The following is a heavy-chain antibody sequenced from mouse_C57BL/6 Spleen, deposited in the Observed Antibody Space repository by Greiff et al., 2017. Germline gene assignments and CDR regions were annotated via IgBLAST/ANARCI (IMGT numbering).Heavy chain of an antibody. CDR2: IYPRSGNT. D-gene: IGHD1-1*01. CDR3: ARFLNYYGSSSYWYFDV. V-gene: IGHV1-81*01. CDR1: GYTFTSYG. J-gene: IGHJ1*03. Sequence: QVQLKQSGAELARPGASVKLSCKASGYTFTSYGISWVKQRTGQGLEWIGEIYPRSGNTYYNEKFKGKATLTADKSSSTAYMELRSLTSEDSAVYFCARFLNYYGSSSYWYFDVWGTGTTVTVSS.